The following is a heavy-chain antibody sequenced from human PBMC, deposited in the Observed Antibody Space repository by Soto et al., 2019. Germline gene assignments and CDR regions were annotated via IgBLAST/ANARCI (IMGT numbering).Heavy chain of an antibody. CDR2: ISVSGGST. Sequence: EVQLLESGGGLVQPGGSLRLSCAASGFTFSSYAMSWVRQAPGKGLEWVSTISVSGGSTYYADSVKGRFTISRDNSKNTVYLQMNSLRGEDTAVYYCAKSIPDGYTFPGADYWGQGTLVTVSS. CDR3: AKSIPDGYTFPGADY. CDR1: GFTFSSYA. V-gene: IGHV3-23*01. J-gene: IGHJ4*02. D-gene: IGHD5-12*01.